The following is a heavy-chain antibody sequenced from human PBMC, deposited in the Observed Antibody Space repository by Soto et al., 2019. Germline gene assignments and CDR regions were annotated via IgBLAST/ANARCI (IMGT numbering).Heavy chain of an antibody. CDR1: GFTISSNY. CDR3: AREINWGCCSGGSCPRSGMGV. D-gene: IGHD2-15*01. V-gene: IGHV3-53*05. Sequence: LRLSCAASGFTISSNYMSWVRQAPGKGLEWGSVIYSGGSTYYADSVKGRFTISRDSSKNTLYLDMKGLRAEDTAVYYCAREINWGCCSGGSCPRSGMGVCRQGTTVTVSS. CDR2: IYSGGST. J-gene: IGHJ6*01.